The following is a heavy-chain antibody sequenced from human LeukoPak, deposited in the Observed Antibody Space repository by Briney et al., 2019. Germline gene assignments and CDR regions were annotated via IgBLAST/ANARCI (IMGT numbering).Heavy chain of an antibody. D-gene: IGHD2-15*01. CDR3: AIAGGGSDAFDI. CDR1: GYTFTAYY. Sequence: ASVKVSCKASGYTFTAYYIHWVRQAPGQGLEWMGRINPNSGGTSYAQKFQGRVTMTRDTSISTAYMELSRLRSDDPVVYYCAIAGGGSDAFDIWGQGTMVTGSS. J-gene: IGHJ3*02. V-gene: IGHV1-2*05. CDR2: INPNSGGT.